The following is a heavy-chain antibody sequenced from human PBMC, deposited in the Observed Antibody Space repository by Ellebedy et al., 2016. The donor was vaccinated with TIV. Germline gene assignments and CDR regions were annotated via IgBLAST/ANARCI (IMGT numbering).Heavy chain of an antibody. V-gene: IGHV1-18*01. D-gene: IGHD2-2*01. CDR1: GYTFDNYG. J-gene: IGHJ4*02. CDR2: ISAYNNNT. CDR3: GRVGKYCSSFSCYEDS. Sequence: AASVKVSCKATGYTFDNYGISWVRQAPGQGLEWMGWISAYNNNTNYAQKLQDRVTLTTDTSTSTAYMELRSLRSDDPAVYYCGRVGKYCSSFSCYEDSWGQGTLVTVSS.